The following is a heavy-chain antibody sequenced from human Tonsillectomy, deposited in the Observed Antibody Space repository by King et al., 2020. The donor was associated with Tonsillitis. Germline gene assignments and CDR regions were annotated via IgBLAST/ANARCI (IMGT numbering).Heavy chain of an antibody. CDR3: GGGYSYGSRYY. CDR1: GGSISSSNYS. V-gene: IGHV4-39*01. J-gene: IGHJ4*02. D-gene: IGHD5-18*01. Sequence: QLQESGPGLVKPSETRSLTCTVSGGSISSSNYSWAWIRQPPGKGLEWIGNMYYSGSTYYNPSLKGRVTISVDTSKNQFSLKLSSVTAADTAVYYCGGGYSYGSRYYWGQGTLVTVSS. CDR2: MYYSGST.